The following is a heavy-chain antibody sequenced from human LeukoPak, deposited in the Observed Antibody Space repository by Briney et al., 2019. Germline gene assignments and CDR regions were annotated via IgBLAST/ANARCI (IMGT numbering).Heavy chain of an antibody. CDR2: INPGDSDT. CDR1: GYSFTKYW. CDR3: ASPRVGATAFDI. Sequence: GESLKISCEASGYSFTKYWIGWVRQMPGKGLGYMGIINPGDSDTRCSPSFQGQVTISVDKSISTAYLQWSSLKASDTAMYYCASPRVGATAFDIWGQGTLVTVSS. D-gene: IGHD1-26*01. V-gene: IGHV5-51*01. J-gene: IGHJ3*02.